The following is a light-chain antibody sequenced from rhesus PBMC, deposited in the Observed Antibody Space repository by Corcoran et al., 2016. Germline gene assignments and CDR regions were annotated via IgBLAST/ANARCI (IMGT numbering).Light chain of an antibody. V-gene: IGKV1-69*01. CDR1: QGISNW. Sequence: DIQMTQSPSSLSASVGDRVTITCRASQGISNWLAWYTQKPGKAPKLLIYMASNLETGVPSRFSGSGSGTDCTLPISSLQPEDIATYYCQQHDNSPWTFGQGTKVEIK. CDR3: QQHDNSPWT. J-gene: IGKJ1*01. CDR2: MAS.